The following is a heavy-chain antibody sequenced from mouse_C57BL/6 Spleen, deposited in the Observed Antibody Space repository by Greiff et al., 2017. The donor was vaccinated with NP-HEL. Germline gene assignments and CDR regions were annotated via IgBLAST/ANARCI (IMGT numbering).Heavy chain of an antibody. CDR2: ISYDGSN. J-gene: IGHJ2*01. Sequence: ESGPGLVKPSQSLSLTCSVTGYSITSGYYWNWIRQFPGNKLEWMGYISYDGSNNYNPSLKNRISITRDTSKNQFFLKVNSVTTDDTATYYCATGSRYFDYWGQGTTLTVSS. D-gene: IGHD1-1*01. V-gene: IGHV3-6*01. CDR3: ATGSRYFDY. CDR1: GYSITSGYY.